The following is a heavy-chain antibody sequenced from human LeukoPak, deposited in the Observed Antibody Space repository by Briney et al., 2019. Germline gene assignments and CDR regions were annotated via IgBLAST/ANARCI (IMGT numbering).Heavy chain of an antibody. CDR1: GFTFSTYD. J-gene: IGHJ4*02. Sequence: GGSLRLSCAASGFTFSTYDIHWVRQAPGKGLEWVAVVWYDGSNKYYADSVKGRFTISRDNSKNTVYLQMYSLRAEDTAVYYCARDRSYFDYWGQGTLVTVSS. CDR3: ARDRSYFDY. V-gene: IGHV3-33*01. CDR2: VWYDGSNK.